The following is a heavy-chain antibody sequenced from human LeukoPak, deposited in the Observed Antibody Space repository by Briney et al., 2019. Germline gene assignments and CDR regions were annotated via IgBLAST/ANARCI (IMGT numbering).Heavy chain of an antibody. CDR1: GFTFSNYA. CDR2: ISGSGGST. CDR3: AKRSYDFWRAIDY. V-gene: IGHV3-23*01. Sequence: GGSLRLSCAASGFTFSNYAMSWVRQAPGKGLQWVSSISGSGGSTYYADSVKGRFTISRDNSKNTLYVQMNSLRAEDTAVYYCAKRSYDFWRAIDYWGQGTLVTVSS. D-gene: IGHD3-3*01. J-gene: IGHJ4*02.